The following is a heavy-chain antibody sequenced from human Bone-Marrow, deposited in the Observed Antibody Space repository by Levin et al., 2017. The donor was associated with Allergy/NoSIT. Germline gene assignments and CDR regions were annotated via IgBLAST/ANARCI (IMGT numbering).Heavy chain of an antibody. V-gene: IGHV3-21*06. CDR1: GFTFNTHS. CDR3: ARPPGRGIVTAEL. J-gene: IGHJ4*02. CDR2: INSRSKYI. D-gene: IGHD1-26*01. Sequence: GESLKISCAASGFTFNTHSMNWFRQAPGKGLEWVSSINSRSKYIYYADSVKGRSTISRDNAKNLLFLQMDSLRAEDTAVYYCARPPGRGIVTAELWGQGTLVTVSS.